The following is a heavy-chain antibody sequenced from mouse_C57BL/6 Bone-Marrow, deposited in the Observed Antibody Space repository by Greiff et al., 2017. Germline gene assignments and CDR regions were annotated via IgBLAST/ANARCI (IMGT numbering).Heavy chain of an antibody. D-gene: IGHD1-1*01. J-gene: IGHJ4*01. CDR1: GYSITSGYY. CDR3: AREGYYGSEAMDY. CDR2: ISYDGRN. V-gene: IGHV3-6*01. Sequence: EVQLQQSGPGLVKPSQSLSLTCSVTGYSITSGYYWNWIRQFPGNKLEWMGYISYDGRNNYNPSLKNRISITRDTSKNQFFLKLNSVTTEDTATYYCAREGYYGSEAMDYWGQGTSVTVSS.